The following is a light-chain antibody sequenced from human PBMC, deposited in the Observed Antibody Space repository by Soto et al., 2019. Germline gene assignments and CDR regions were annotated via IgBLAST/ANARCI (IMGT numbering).Light chain of an antibody. Sequence: EIVLTQSPGTLSLSPGERATLSCRASQSVSSRFLAWYQQKPGQAPRLLIYGASSRATGIPDRFSGSGSGKDFTLTISRLEPEDFALYYCQQYGDSRTFGQGTKVEIK. CDR2: GAS. J-gene: IGKJ1*01. V-gene: IGKV3-20*01. CDR3: QQYGDSRT. CDR1: QSVSSRF.